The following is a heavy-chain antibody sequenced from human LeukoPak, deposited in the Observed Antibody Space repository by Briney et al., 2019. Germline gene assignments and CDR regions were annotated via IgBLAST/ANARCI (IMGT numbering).Heavy chain of an antibody. D-gene: IGHD2-2*02. CDR2: IKQDGSEK. CDR3: AREQYCSSTSCYTPFDY. V-gene: IGHV3-7*01. CDR1: GFTFSSYW. Sequence: GGSLRLSCAASGFTFSSYWMSWVRQAPGKGLAWVANIKQDGSEKYYVDSVKGRFTISRDNAKNSLYPQMNSLRAEDTAVYYCAREQYCSSTSCYTPFDYWGQGTLVTVSS. J-gene: IGHJ4*02.